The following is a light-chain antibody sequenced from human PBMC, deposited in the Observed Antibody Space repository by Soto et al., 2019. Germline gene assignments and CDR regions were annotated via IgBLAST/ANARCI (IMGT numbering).Light chain of an antibody. CDR2: AAS. CDR3: QQSHSTLRT. J-gene: IGKJ1*01. CDR1: QNIITF. V-gene: IGKV1-39*01. Sequence: DNQMTQSPSSLSASVGDRVTLSCRASQNIITFLNCYQQKPGKASKILIYAASSLQSGVPSRFSGSGYGTDFTLTISSLHPEDFATCYCQQSHSTLRTFGQGTKVDTK.